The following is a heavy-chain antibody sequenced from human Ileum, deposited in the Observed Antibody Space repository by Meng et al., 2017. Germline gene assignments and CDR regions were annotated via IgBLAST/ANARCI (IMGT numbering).Heavy chain of an antibody. CDR3: ARVGAVASFDY. V-gene: IGHV1-46*01. CDR2: INPSGGST. J-gene: IGHJ4*02. D-gene: IGHD6-19*01. CDR1: VYTFTSYY. Sequence: QRQLVQLGAEVKRSGGSVKVSCKSSVYTFTSYYMHWVRQAPGQGLECMGIINPSGGSTSYAQKFQGRVTMTRDTSTSTVYMELSSLRSEDTAVYYCARVGAVASFDYWGQGTLVTVFS.